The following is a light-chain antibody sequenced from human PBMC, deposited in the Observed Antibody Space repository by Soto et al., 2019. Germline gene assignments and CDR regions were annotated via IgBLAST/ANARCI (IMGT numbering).Light chain of an antibody. J-gene: IGKJ3*01. Sequence: EIVLTQSPATLSLSPGERATLSYRASQSVSSYLAWYQQKPGQAPRLLIYDASNRATGIPARFSGSGSGTDFTLTISSLEPEDFAVYCCQQRSNWPPLFTFGPGTKVDIK. CDR1: QSVSSY. CDR2: DAS. V-gene: IGKV3-11*01. CDR3: QQRSNWPPLFT.